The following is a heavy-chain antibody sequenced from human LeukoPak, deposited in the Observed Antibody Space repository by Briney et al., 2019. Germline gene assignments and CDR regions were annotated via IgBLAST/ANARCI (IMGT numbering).Heavy chain of an antibody. Sequence: GGSLRLSCAASGFTFSRYWMIWVRQAPGKGLEGVANIKQDGSKKYYVDSVKGRFTISKDNAKNSLYLQMNSLRAEDTAVYYCARDLSRSLSMIRGLIQHREFDFWGRGTMVTVSS. CDR3: ARDLSRSLSMIRGLIQHREFDF. D-gene: IGHD3-10*01. CDR1: GFTFSRYW. J-gene: IGHJ4*02. CDR2: IKQDGSKK. V-gene: IGHV3-7*01.